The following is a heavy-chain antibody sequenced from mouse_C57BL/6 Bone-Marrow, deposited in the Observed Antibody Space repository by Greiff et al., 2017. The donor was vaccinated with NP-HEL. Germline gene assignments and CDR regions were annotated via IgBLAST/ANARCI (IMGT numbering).Heavy chain of an antibody. Sequence: VQLKESGGGLVKPGGSLKLSCAASGFTFSSYAMSWVRQTPEKRLEWVATISDGGSYTYYPDNVKGRFTISRDNAKNNLYLQMSHLKSEDTAMYYCAREGPIYYDYGFAYWGQGTLVTVSA. D-gene: IGHD2-4*01. V-gene: IGHV5-4*01. CDR3: AREGPIYYDYGFAY. CDR1: GFTFSSYA. J-gene: IGHJ3*01. CDR2: ISDGGSYT.